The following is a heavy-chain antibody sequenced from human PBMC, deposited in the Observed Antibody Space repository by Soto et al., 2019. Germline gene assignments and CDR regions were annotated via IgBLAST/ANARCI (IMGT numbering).Heavy chain of an antibody. CDR2: INSDGSST. D-gene: IGHD3-3*01. CDR1: GFTFSSYW. V-gene: IGHV3-74*01. Sequence: GGYLRLSCAASGFTFSSYWMHWVRQAPGKGLVWVSRINSDGSSTSYADSVKGRFTISRDNAKNTMYLQMNSQSAEDTAVYYCARGSGYSDDFDIWGQGTMVTVSS. J-gene: IGHJ3*02. CDR3: ARGSGYSDDFDI.